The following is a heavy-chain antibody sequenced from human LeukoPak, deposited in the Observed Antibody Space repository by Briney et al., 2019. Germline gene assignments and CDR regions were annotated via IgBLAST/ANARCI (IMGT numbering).Heavy chain of an antibody. V-gene: IGHV4-61*02. CDR3: ARGGFRDAFDI. J-gene: IGHJ3*02. CDR2: IYTSGST. D-gene: IGHD3-10*01. Sequence: SQTLSLTCTVSGGSINSGSYYWSWIRQPAGKGLEWIGRIYTSGSTKYNPSLQSRVTISVDTSKNQFSLKLSSVTAADTAVYSCARGGFRDAFDIWGQGTMVTVSS. CDR1: GGSINSGSYY.